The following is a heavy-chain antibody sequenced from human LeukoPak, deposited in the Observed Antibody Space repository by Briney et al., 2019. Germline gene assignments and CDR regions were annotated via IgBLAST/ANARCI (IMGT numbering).Heavy chain of an antibody. Sequence: GGSLRLSCAASGFTFSSYEMNWVRQAPGKGLEWVSYISSSGSTIYYADSVKGRFTISRDNAKNSLYLQMNSLRAEDTAVYYCARVRPIVVVKAYYMDVWGKGTTVTISS. CDR1: GFTFSSYE. CDR2: ISSSGSTI. D-gene: IGHD3-22*01. V-gene: IGHV3-48*03. J-gene: IGHJ6*03. CDR3: ARVRPIVVVKAYYMDV.